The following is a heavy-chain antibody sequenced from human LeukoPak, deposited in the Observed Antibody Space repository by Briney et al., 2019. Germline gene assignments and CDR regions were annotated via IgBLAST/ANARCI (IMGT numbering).Heavy chain of an antibody. Sequence: PSETLSLTCTVSGGSISSGGYYWSWIRQHPGKGLEWIGYIYYSGSTYYNPSLKSRVTISVDTSKNQFSLKLSSVTAADTAVYYCARDQGGYYGSGNNAFDIWGQGTMVTVSS. D-gene: IGHD3-10*01. CDR3: ARDQGGYYGSGNNAFDI. J-gene: IGHJ3*02. CDR2: IYYSGST. CDR1: GGSISSGGYY. V-gene: IGHV4-31*03.